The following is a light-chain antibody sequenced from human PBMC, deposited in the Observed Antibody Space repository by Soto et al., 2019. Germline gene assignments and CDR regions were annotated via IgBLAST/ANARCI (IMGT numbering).Light chain of an antibody. Sequence: QPVLTQPPSVSGAPGQRVSISCTGSSSNIGAGYDVHWYQLLPGTAPKLLIYANSNRPSGVPDRFSGSKSGTSASLAITGLQTEDEADYYCQSYDSSLSGWVFGGGTKLTVL. CDR3: QSYDSSLSGWV. J-gene: IGLJ3*02. CDR1: SSNIGAGYD. V-gene: IGLV1-40*01. CDR2: ANS.